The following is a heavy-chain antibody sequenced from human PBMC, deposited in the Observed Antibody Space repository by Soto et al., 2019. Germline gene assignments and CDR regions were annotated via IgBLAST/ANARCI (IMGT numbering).Heavy chain of an antibody. V-gene: IGHV3-49*03. CDR3: TSDRWDDDDPKWYFDR. Sequence: GGSLRLSCSTSGFTFGDYGMTWFRQAPGKGLEWVGLIRSKSYGKTTEYAASATDRFTISRDDSKRIAYLQMNSLKADDTAVYYCTSDRWDDDDPKWYFDRWGRGTLVTVAS. D-gene: IGHD1-1*01. J-gene: IGHJ2*01. CDR2: IRSKSYGKTT. CDR1: GFTFGDYG.